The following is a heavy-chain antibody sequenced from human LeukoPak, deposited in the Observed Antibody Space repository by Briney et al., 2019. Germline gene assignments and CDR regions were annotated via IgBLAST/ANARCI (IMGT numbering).Heavy chain of an antibody. Sequence: SETLSLTCTVSGGSINDADYYWTWIRQHPGKGLEWTGYIFYSGSTYYTPSLKSRLTISPDTPKNQYALKLRGVSAADTAVYFCARTSSYGGNCDFDYWGQGTLVTVSS. D-gene: IGHD4-23*01. V-gene: IGHV4-31*03. CDR1: GGSINDADYY. J-gene: IGHJ4*02. CDR3: ARTSSYGGNCDFDY. CDR2: IFYSGST.